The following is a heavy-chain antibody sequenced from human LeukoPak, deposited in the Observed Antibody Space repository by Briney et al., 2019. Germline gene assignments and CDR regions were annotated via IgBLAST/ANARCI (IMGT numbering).Heavy chain of an antibody. V-gene: IGHV4-59*01. CDR2: IYYSGST. CDR1: GGSISSYY. D-gene: IGHD5-24*01. CDR3: ARGPSRDGYKRYWFDP. J-gene: IGHJ5*02. Sequence: SETLSLTCTVSGGSISSYYWSWIRQPPGKGLERIGYIYYSGSTNYNPSLKSRVTISVDTSKNQFSLKLSSVTAADTAVYYCARGPSRDGYKRYWFDPWGQGTLVTVSS.